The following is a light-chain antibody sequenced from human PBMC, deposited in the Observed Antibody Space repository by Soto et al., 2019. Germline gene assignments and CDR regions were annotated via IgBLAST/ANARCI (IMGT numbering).Light chain of an antibody. J-gene: IGKJ3*01. CDR3: QQYDSYWLT. CDR1: QGISSY. CDR2: EAS. V-gene: IGKV1-9*01. Sequence: DIQLTQSPSFLSASVGDRVTITCRASQGISSYLAWYQQKPGKAPKLLIYEASSLQSGVPSRFSGSGSGTEFTLSISSLQPDDFASYYCQQYDSYWLTFGPGTKVDIK.